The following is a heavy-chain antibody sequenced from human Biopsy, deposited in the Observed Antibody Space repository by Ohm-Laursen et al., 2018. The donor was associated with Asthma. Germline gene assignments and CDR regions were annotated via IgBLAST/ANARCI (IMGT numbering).Heavy chain of an antibody. CDR2: INAGNGNT. Sequence: GASVKVSCNASGYNFISFAIHWVRQAPGQRLEWMGWINAGNGNTKYSQKFQGRVTITRDTSASTAYMELSSLRSEDTAVYYCARTYYDFLTGQVKDVFGVWGQGTMVTVSS. D-gene: IGHD3-9*01. CDR3: ARTYYDFLTGQVKDVFGV. J-gene: IGHJ3*01. V-gene: IGHV1-3*01. CDR1: GYNFISFA.